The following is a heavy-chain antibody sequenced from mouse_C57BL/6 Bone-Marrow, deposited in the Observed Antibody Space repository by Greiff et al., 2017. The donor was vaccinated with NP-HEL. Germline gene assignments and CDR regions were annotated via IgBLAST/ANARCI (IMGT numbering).Heavy chain of an antibody. CDR2: IHPNSGST. CDR1: GYTFTSYW. D-gene: IGHD2-12*01. V-gene: IGHV1-64*01. CDR3: ARESLRRWCAY. Sequence: QVQLQQPGAELVKPGASVKLSCKASGYTFTSYWMHWVKQRPGQGLEWIGMIHPNSGSTNYNEKFKSKATLTVDKSSSTAYMQLSSLTSEDSAVYYCARESLRRWCAYWGQGTLVTVSA. J-gene: IGHJ3*01.